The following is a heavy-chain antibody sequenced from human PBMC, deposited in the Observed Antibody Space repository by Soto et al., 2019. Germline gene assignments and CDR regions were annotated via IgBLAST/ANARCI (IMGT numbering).Heavy chain of an antibody. Sequence: ASVKVSCKASGYTFTSYYMHWVRQAPGQGLEWMGIINPSGGSTSYAQKFQGRVTMTRDTSTSTVYMELSSLRSEDTAVYYCAGYYYYDSSGYYPPHYYYYYGMDVWGQGTTVTVSS. CDR3: AGYYYYDSSGYYPPHYYYYYGMDV. CDR1: GYTFTSYY. CDR2: INPSGGST. D-gene: IGHD3-22*01. V-gene: IGHV1-46*01. J-gene: IGHJ6*02.